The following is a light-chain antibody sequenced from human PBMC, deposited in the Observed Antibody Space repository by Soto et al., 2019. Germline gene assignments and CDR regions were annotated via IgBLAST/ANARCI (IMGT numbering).Light chain of an antibody. CDR3: PHYGGSTGT. J-gene: IGKJ1*01. Sequence: ETVLTQSPGTLSLSPGERATLSCRASQSVTSSYLAWYQQKFGQAPRLLIYGASSRAIGIPDRFSGSGSGTDFTLTISRLEPEDFALYYCPHYGGSTGTFGQGTKVEIK. CDR2: GAS. V-gene: IGKV3-20*01. CDR1: QSVTSSY.